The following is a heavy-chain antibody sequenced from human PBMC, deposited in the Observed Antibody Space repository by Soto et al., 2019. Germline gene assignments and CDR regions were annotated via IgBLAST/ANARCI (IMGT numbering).Heavy chain of an antibody. CDR2: INSDGSSA. CDR1: GFTLSSYW. J-gene: IGHJ6*02. V-gene: IGHV3-74*01. Sequence: EVQLVESGGGLVQPGGSLRLSCAASGFTLSSYWMHWVRQVPGKGLVWVSRINSDGSSATYADSVKGRFTISRDNAKNTLYLQMNSLRAEDTAVYYCPRGHPIVVVVAPLSGMHVWGQGTRVTAS. CDR3: PRGHPIVVVVAPLSGMHV. D-gene: IGHD2-15*01.